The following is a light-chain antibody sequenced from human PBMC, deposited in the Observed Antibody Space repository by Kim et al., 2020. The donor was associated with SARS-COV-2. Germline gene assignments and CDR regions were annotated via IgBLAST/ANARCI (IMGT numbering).Light chain of an antibody. J-gene: IGKJ2*01. V-gene: IGKV1-33*01. Sequence: SASVGDRITITCRASQDIGNYLNWFRQKLGKVPKLLMYDASNLQTGVPSRFSGSGSGTDFTFTITSLQPEDFATYYCQQYDSFPYTFGQGTKLEI. CDR2: DAS. CDR1: QDIGNY. CDR3: QQYDSFPYT.